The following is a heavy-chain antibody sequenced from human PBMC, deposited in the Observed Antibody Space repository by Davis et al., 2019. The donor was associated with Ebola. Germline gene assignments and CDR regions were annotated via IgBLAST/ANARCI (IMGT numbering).Heavy chain of an antibody. CDR2: IFYSGKT. V-gene: IGHV4-34*12. D-gene: IGHD6-6*01. Sequence: MPSETLSLTCAVYGGSFSDYYWGWIRQPPGKGLEWIGSIFYSGKTYYNSSLQSRVTISVDTSKNQFSLKLTSVSAADTAVYYCARQLYTGSSADWFDPWGQGTLVTVSS. J-gene: IGHJ5*02. CDR1: GGSFSDYY. CDR3: ARQLYTGSSADWFDP.